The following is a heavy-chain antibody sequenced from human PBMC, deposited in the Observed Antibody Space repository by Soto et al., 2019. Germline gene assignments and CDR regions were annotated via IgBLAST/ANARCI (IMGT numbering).Heavy chain of an antibody. CDR3: ARRPPPNYGMDV. V-gene: IGHV4-59*08. CDR1: GDSINSHY. J-gene: IGHJ6*02. CDR2: IYYSGST. Sequence: QVQLQESGPGLLKPSETLSLTCTVSGDSINSHYWNWIRQPPGKGLEWIGYIYYSGSTNYNPSLKSRAATSVDTSKNQFSLRLSSVTSADTAVYYCARRPPPNYGMDVWGQGTTVTVSS.